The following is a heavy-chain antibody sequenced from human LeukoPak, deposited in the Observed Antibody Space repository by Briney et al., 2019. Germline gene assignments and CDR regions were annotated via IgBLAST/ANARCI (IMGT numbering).Heavy chain of an antibody. Sequence: GRSLRLSCGGSGFTFSTHGMHWVRQAPGKGLEWLAVLSYDGSDKYYADSVKGRLTISRDNSKSTLYLQMNSLRPDDTAVYYCAKDGRGPYIDYWGRGTLVAVSS. CDR1: GFTFSTHG. J-gene: IGHJ4*02. V-gene: IGHV3-30*18. CDR3: AKDGRGPYIDY. CDR2: LSYDGSDK. D-gene: IGHD2-15*01.